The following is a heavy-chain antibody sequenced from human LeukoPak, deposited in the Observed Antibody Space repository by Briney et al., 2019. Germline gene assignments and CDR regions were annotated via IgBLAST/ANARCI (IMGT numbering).Heavy chain of an antibody. V-gene: IGHV1-8*01. D-gene: IGHD7-27*01. CDR2: MNPSSGST. J-gene: IGHJ4*02. Sequence: EASVKVSCKASGYIFISYGISWVRQAPGQGLEWMGWMNPSSGSTKFAQKFQGRVSMTRDTSISAAYLDLSSLRFDDTAVYFCARGTGDWGLHYFAYWGQGTLVIVSS. CDR3: ARGTGDWGLHYFAY. CDR1: GYIFISYG.